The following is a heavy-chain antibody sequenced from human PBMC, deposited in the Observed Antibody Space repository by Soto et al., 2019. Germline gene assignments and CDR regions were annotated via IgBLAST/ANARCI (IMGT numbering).Heavy chain of an antibody. D-gene: IGHD3-3*01. CDR3: GKTDGVEGQLIAS. V-gene: IGHV3-23*01. CDR1: GFTLSKYA. CDR2: ISGSGGST. Sequence: RLSCAASGFTLSKYAMSWVRQAPGKGLEWVSTISGSGGSTFYADSVKGRFTVSRDNSKNTLYLLMSSLRAEDTAVYYCGKTDGVEGQLIASWGKGTLVTVSS. J-gene: IGHJ4*02.